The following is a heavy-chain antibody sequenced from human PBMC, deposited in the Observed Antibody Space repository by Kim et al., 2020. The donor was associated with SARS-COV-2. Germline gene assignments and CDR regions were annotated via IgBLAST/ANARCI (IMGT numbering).Heavy chain of an antibody. D-gene: IGHD5-18*01. Sequence: SETLSLTCTVSGGSISSYYWSWIRQPPGKGLEWIGYIYHSGSINYNPSLKSRVTISVDSSKNQFSLKLTSVTAADTAVYYCARGRGGYSSPFDYWGQGTLVTVSS. J-gene: IGHJ4*02. V-gene: IGHV4-59*01. CDR3: ARGRGGYSSPFDY. CDR1: GGSISSYY. CDR2: IYHSGSI.